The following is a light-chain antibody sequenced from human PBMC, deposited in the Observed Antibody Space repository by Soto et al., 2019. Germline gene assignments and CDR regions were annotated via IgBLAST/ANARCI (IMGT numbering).Light chain of an antibody. CDR1: QDIRND. V-gene: IGKV1-6*01. Sequence: AIQMTQSPSSLSASVGDRVTITCRASQDIRNDLGWYQHKPGKAPKLLIYSASSSQGGGPSRFSGSGSGTDFTLTISRLQPEDFATYYCLQDYNYPQTLGHWTKVDIK. CDR3: LQDYNYPQT. J-gene: IGKJ1*01. CDR2: SAS.